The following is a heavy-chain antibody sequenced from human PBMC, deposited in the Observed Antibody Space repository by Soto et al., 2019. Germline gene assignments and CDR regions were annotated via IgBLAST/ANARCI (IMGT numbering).Heavy chain of an antibody. Sequence: ASVKVSCKASGYTFTSYDINWVRQATGQGLEWMGWMNPNSGNTGYAQKFQGRVTMTRNTSISTAYMELSSLRSEDTAVYYCARGRYCSSTSCRWFDPWGQGTMVTVSS. CDR2: MNPNSGNT. CDR1: GYTFTSYD. D-gene: IGHD2-2*01. CDR3: ARGRYCSSTSCRWFDP. J-gene: IGHJ5*01. V-gene: IGHV1-8*01.